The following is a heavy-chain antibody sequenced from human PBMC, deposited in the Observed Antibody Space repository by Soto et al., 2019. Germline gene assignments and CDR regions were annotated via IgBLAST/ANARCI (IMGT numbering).Heavy chain of an antibody. V-gene: IGHV4-4*07. D-gene: IGHD5-18*01. Sequence: QVQLQESGPGLVKPSETLSLTCTVSGGSISPYYWSWIRQPAGKGLEWIGRIYSSGTTNYNPSLKSRVTMSVDTSQNQFSLTLSSVTAADTAVYYCARVEYNYGHFVYWGQGTLVTVSS. CDR1: GGSISPYY. CDR2: IYSSGTT. CDR3: ARVEYNYGHFVY. J-gene: IGHJ4*02.